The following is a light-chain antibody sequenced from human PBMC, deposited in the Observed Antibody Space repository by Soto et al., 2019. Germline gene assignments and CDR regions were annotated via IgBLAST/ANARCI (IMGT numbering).Light chain of an antibody. V-gene: IGKV1-9*01. CDR3: QQYYSFPLT. CDR1: QGISSY. Sequence: DIQLTQSPSFLSASVGHRVTLTCRASQGISSYLAWYQQKPGKAPELLIHAASTLQSGVPSRFSGSGSGTDFTLTISCLQSEDFATYYCQQYYSFPLTFGGGTKVDI. J-gene: IGKJ4*01. CDR2: AAS.